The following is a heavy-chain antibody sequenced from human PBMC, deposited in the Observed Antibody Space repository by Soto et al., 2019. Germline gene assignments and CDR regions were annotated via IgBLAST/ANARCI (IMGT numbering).Heavy chain of an antibody. CDR3: ARDNSKSTIFGVAIGWFDP. V-gene: IGHV1-69*04. Sequence: SVKVSCKASGGTFSSYTISWVRQAPGQGLEWMGRIIPILGIANYAQKFQGRVTITADKSTGTAYMELSSLRSEDTAVYYCARDNSKSTIFGVAIGWFDPWGQGTLVTVSS. J-gene: IGHJ5*02. CDR1: GGTFSSYT. D-gene: IGHD3-3*01. CDR2: IIPILGIA.